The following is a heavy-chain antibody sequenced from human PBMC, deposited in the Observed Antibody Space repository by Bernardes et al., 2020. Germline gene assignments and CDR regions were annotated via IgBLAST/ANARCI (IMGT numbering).Heavy chain of an antibody. CDR2: MNPNSGNT. V-gene: IGHV1-8*01. CDR1: GYTFSSYD. Sequence: ASVQISCKASGYTFSSYDISRVRQSTGQGLEWIGWMNPNSGNTGYAQKFQGRVTMTRNTSISTAYMELSSLRSEDTAVYYCAKVELLWFRELLDYWGQGTLVTVSS. D-gene: IGHD3-10*01. CDR3: AKVELLWFRELLDY. J-gene: IGHJ4*02.